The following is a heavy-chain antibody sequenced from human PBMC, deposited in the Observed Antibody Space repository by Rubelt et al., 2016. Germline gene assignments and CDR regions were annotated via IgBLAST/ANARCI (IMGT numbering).Heavy chain of an antibody. CDR3: ARGDHLGPSDV. D-gene: IGHD2-21*02. V-gene: IGHV4-34*02. CDR2: INDGGST. CDR1: GGSFSGSY. J-gene: IGHJ4*02. Sequence: QVQLQQWGAGLLKPSETLSLTCAVYGGSFSGSYWSWIRQPPGKGLEWIGEINDGGSTNFNPSLKSRVTISVDTSKNQFSRKRSLVTAAHTVVYYWARGDHLGPSDVWGQGIRVTVSS.